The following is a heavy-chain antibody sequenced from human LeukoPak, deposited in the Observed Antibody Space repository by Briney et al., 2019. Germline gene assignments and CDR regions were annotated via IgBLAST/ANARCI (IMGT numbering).Heavy chain of an antibody. Sequence: PSETLSLTCAVYGGSFSGYYWSWIRQPPGKGLEWIGEINHSGSTNYNPSLKSRVTISVDTSKNQFSLKLSSVTAADTAVYYCARGPRDIPHYYGSGVLDYWGQGTLVTVSS. CDR1: GGSFSGYY. V-gene: IGHV4-34*01. CDR3: ARGPRDIPHYYGSGVLDY. J-gene: IGHJ4*02. CDR2: INHSGST. D-gene: IGHD3-10*01.